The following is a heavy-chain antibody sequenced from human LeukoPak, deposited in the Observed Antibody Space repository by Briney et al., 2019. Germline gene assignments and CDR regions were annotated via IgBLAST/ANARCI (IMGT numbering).Heavy chain of an antibody. CDR3: ARVVRQQLPHKLDYYYGMDV. Sequence: SETLSLTCTVSGGSISSYYWSWIRQPPGKGLEWIGEIYHSGSTNYNPSLKSRVTISVDKSKNQFSLKLSSVTAADTAVYYCARVVRQQLPHKLDYYYGMDVWGKGTTVTVSS. J-gene: IGHJ6*04. V-gene: IGHV4-59*12. CDR2: IYHSGST. CDR1: GGSISSYY. D-gene: IGHD6-13*01.